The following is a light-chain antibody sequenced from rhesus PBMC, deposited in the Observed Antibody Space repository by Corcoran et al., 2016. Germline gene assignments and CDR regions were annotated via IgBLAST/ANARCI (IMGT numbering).Light chain of an antibody. CDR2: AAS. V-gene: IGKV1-33*02. Sequence: DIQMSQSPSSLSASVGDKVTITCRASQGMSNALAWYQQKQGKAPKLLIYAASSLESGVPSRSSGSRTGTVFTLTISSLPPEDFATYYCQQGYSTPYSFGQGTKVEIK. CDR3: QQGYSTPYS. J-gene: IGKJ2*01. CDR1: QGMSNA.